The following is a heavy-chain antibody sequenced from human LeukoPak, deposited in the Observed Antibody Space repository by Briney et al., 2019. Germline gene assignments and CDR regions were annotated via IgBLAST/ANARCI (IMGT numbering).Heavy chain of an antibody. Sequence: GASVKVSCKASGYTFTSYDINWVRQATGQGLEWMGWMNPNSGNTGYAQKFQGRVTITRNTSISTAYMELSSLRSEDTAVYYCARGLLVVQAAKNYYPLGYWGQGTLVTVSS. V-gene: IGHV1-8*03. CDR1: GYTFTSYD. J-gene: IGHJ4*02. CDR2: MNPNSGNT. D-gene: IGHD2-2*01. CDR3: ARGLLVVQAAKNYYPLGY.